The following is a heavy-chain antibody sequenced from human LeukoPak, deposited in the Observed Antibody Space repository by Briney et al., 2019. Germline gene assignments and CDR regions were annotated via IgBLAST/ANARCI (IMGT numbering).Heavy chain of an antibody. V-gene: IGHV1-69*13. Sequence: ASVKVSCKASGGTFSSYAISWVRQAPGQGLEWMGGIIPIFGTANYAQKFQGRVTITADESTSTAYMELSSLRSEDTAVYYCARGNSSSWYPASFDYWGQGTLVTVSS. CDR3: ARGNSSSWYPASFDY. D-gene: IGHD6-13*01. J-gene: IGHJ4*02. CDR1: GGTFSSYA. CDR2: IIPIFGTA.